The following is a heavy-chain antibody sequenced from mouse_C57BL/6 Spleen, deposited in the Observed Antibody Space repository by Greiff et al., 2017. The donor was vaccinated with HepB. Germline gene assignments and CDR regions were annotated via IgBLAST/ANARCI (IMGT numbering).Heavy chain of an antibody. D-gene: IGHD1-1*01. CDR2: ISSGGSYT. CDR1: GFTFSSYG. Sequence: EVKLVESGGDLVKPGGSLKLSCAASGFTFSSYGMSWVRQTPDKRLEWVATISSGGSYTYYPDSVKGRFTISRDNAKNTLYLQMSSLKSEDTAMYYCARQADSSYEGWYFDVWGTGTTVTVSS. V-gene: IGHV5-6*01. J-gene: IGHJ1*03. CDR3: ARQADSSYEGWYFDV.